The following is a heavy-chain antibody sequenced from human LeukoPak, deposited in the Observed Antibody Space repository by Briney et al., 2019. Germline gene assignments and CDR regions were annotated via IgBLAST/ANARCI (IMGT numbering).Heavy chain of an antibody. CDR2: IYYSGST. D-gene: IGHD3-10*01. V-gene: IGHV4-59*08. CDR3: ARRSGSGDFDP. J-gene: IGHJ5*02. Sequence: SETLSLTCTVSGGSISSYYWSWIRQPPGKGLEWIGYIYYSGSTNYNPSLKRRVTISLETSKNQFSLKLSCVTAAGTAGYYCARRSGSGDFDPWGQGTLVTVSS. CDR1: GGSISSYY.